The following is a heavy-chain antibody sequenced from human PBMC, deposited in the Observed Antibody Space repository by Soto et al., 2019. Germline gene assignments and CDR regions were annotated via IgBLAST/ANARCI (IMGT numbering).Heavy chain of an antibody. CDR1: GGSFSGYY. CDR2: INHSGST. CDR3: ARGRGIVATIRHSSGRPYRNSFDP. Sequence: QVQLQQWGAGLLKPSETLSLTCAVYGGSFSGYYWSWIRQPPGQGLEWIGDINHSGSTNYNPSLKSRVTISVDTSKNQFSLKLSSVTAADTAMYYCARGRGIVATIRHSSGRPYRNSFDPWGQGTLVTVSS. D-gene: IGHD5-12*01. V-gene: IGHV4-34*01. J-gene: IGHJ5*02.